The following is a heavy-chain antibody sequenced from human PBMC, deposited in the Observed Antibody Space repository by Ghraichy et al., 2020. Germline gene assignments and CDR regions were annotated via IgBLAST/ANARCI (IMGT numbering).Heavy chain of an antibody. D-gene: IGHD6-13*01. J-gene: IGHJ4*02. V-gene: IGHV4-59*01. CDR3: ARAKWAIAAAAALFDY. Sequence: TLSLTCTVSGGSISNYYWSWIRQPPGKGLEWIGYIYYSGSTNYNPSLKSRVTISVDTSKNQFSLKLTSVTAADTAVYYCARAKWAIAAAAALFDYWGQGTLVTVSS. CDR1: GGSISNYY. CDR2: IYYSGST.